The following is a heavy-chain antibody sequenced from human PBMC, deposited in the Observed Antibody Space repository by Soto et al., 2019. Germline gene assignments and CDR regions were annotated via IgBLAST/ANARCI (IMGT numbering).Heavy chain of an antibody. CDR2: ISYDGSNK. D-gene: IGHD5-12*01. V-gene: IGHV3-30*18. J-gene: IGHJ6*02. CDR1: GFTFSSYG. Sequence: QVQLVESGGGVVQPGRSLRLSCAASGFTFSSYGMHWVRQAPGKGLEWVAVISYDGSNKYYADSVKGRFTISRDNSKNTLYLQMNSLGAEDTAVYYCAKSTGWLQLVAGSYYYYGMDVWGQGTTVTVSS. CDR3: AKSTGWLQLVAGSYYYYGMDV.